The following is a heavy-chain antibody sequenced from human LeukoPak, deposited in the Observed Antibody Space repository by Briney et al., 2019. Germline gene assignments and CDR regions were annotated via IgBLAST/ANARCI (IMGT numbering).Heavy chain of an antibody. V-gene: IGHV3-23*01. D-gene: IGHD3-9*01. J-gene: IGHJ4*02. Sequence: PGGSLRLSCAASGFTFSSYAMSWVRQAPGKGLEWVSAISGGGGSTYYADSVKGRFTISRDNSKNTLYLQMNSLRAEDTAVYYCAKGNYDILTGYYDYWGQGTLVTVSS. CDR1: GFTFSSYA. CDR3: AKGNYDILTGYYDY. CDR2: ISGGGGST.